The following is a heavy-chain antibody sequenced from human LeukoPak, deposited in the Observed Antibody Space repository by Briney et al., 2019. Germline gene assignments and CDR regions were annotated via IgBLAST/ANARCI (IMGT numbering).Heavy chain of an antibody. V-gene: IGHV1-8*01. CDR1: GYTLTELS. J-gene: IGHJ6*02. CDR2: MNPNSGNT. D-gene: IGHD3-3*01. CDR3: ARVPMYYDFWSGYYPYYYYGMDV. Sequence: GASVKVSCKVSGYTLTELSMHWVRQATGQGLEWMGWMNPNSGNTGYAQKFQGRVTMTRNTSISTAYMELSSLRSEDTAVYYCARVPMYYDFWSGYYPYYYYGMDVWGQGTTVTVSS.